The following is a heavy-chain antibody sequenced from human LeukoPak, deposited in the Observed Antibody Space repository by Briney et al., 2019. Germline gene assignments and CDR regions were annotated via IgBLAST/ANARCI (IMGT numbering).Heavy chain of an antibody. J-gene: IGHJ3*02. Sequence: LETLSLTCSVSGASISDYYWSWIRQPPGKGLEWIWYIYTSVRADSNPSLRGRVTVSADTSKSQVSLKMTSVTAADTAVYFCARHGRERSSGSQGDAFDIWGQGTMVTVSS. CDR2: IYTSVRA. D-gene: IGHD1-26*01. CDR1: GASISDYY. CDR3: ARHGRERSSGSQGDAFDI. V-gene: IGHV4-4*09.